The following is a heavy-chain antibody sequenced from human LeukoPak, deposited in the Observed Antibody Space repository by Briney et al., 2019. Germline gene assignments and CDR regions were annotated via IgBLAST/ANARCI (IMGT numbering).Heavy chain of an antibody. CDR2: IYHSGST. Sequence: PSETLSLTCTVSGGSISSSSYYWGWIRQPPVKGLEWIGSIYHSGSTYYNPSLKSRVTISVDTSKNQFSLKLSSVTAADTAVYYCARHGLRGFYDAFDIWGQGTMVTVSS. J-gene: IGHJ3*02. V-gene: IGHV4-39*01. CDR1: GGSISSSSYY. CDR3: ARHGLRGFYDAFDI. D-gene: IGHD4-17*01.